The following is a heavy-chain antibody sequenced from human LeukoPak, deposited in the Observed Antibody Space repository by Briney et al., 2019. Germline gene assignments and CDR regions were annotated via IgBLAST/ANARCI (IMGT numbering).Heavy chain of an antibody. CDR2: FDPEDGET. CDR1: GYTLTELS. CDR3: ATMGGYYYDGYYFDY. Sequence: GASVKVSCKVSGYTLTELSMHWVRQAPGKGLEWMGGFDPEDGETIYAQKFQGRVTMTEDTSTDTAYMELSSLRSEDTAVSYCATMGGYYYDGYYFDYWGQGTLVTVSS. J-gene: IGHJ4*02. D-gene: IGHD3-22*01. V-gene: IGHV1-24*01.